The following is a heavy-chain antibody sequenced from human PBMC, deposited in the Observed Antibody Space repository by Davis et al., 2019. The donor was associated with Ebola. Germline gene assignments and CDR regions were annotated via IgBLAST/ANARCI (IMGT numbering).Heavy chain of an antibody. V-gene: IGHV3-64*04. J-gene: IGHJ6*02. CDR1: GFTFSSYA. CDR3: AKPITTYYYGMDV. CDR2: ISSNGGST. D-gene: IGHD3-22*01. Sequence: GESLKISCSASGFTFSSYAMHWVRQAPGKGLEYVSAISSNGGSTYYADSVKGRFTISRDNSKNTLYLQMNSLRAEDTAVYYCAKPITTYYYGMDVWGQGTTVTVSS.